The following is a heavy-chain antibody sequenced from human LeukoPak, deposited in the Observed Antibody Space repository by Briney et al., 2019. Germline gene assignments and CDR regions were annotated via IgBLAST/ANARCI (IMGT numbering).Heavy chain of an antibody. CDR3: ARGSGQWGFDS. D-gene: IGHD3-10*01. Sequence: SETLSLTCTVSGGSISSHYWSWIRQPPGKTLEWIGYIYYSGSTNYNPSLRSRVTISVDSSKNQFSLKLSSVTAADTAVYYCARGSGQWGFDSWGQGTLVTVSS. V-gene: IGHV4-59*11. CDR1: GGSISSHY. CDR2: IYYSGST. J-gene: IGHJ4*02.